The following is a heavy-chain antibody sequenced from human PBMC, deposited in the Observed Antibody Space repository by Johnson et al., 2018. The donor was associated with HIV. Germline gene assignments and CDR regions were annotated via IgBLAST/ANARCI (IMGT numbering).Heavy chain of an antibody. CDR1: GFTFDDYG. J-gene: IGHJ3*02. V-gene: IGHV3-20*04. CDR3: ARDFIAPELGDAFDI. Sequence: VQLVESGGGLVKPRGSLRLSCAASGFTFDDYGMSWVRQAPGKGLEWVSGINWNSGTVAYADSVQGRFTISRDNSRNTLFLQMNSLRAEDTGVYYCARDFIAPELGDAFDIWGQGTMVTVSS. D-gene: IGHD6-25*01. CDR2: INWNSGTV.